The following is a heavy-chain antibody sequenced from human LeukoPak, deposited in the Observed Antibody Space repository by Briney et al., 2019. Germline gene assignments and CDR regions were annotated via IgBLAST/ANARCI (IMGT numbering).Heavy chain of an antibody. CDR3: ARDGRNPGLRGEFDY. Sequence: PGGSLRLSCAASGFTFSDYYMSWIRQAPGRGLEWVSYISSSGSTIYYADSVKGRSTISRDNAKNSLYLQMNSLRAEDTAVYYCARDGRNPGLRGEFDYWGQGTLVTVSS. D-gene: IGHD4-17*01. V-gene: IGHV3-11*01. CDR2: ISSSGSTI. CDR1: GFTFSDYY. J-gene: IGHJ4*02.